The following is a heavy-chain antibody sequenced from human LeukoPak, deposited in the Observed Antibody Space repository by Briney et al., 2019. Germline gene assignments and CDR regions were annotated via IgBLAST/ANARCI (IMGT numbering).Heavy chain of an antibody. J-gene: IGHJ4*02. D-gene: IGHD2-21*02. V-gene: IGHV3-53*01. Sequence: GGSLRLSCAASGFTVSSNYMSWVRQAPGKGLEWVSVIYSGGSTYYADSVKGRFTISRDSAKNSLYLQMNSLRAEDTAVYYCARFRTWGDKAFDYWGQGTLVTVSS. CDR1: GFTVSSNY. CDR3: ARFRTWGDKAFDY. CDR2: IYSGGST.